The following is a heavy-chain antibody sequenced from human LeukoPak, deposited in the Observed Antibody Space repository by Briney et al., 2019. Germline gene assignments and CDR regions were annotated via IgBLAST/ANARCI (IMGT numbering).Heavy chain of an antibody. CDR3: ARDRGTDHYYGSGFDAFDI. J-gene: IGHJ3*02. D-gene: IGHD3-10*01. CDR2: INPNSGGT. CDR1: GYTFTGYY. Sequence: ASVKVSCKASGYTFTGYYRHWVRQAPGQGLEWMGWINPNSGGTNYAQKFQGWVTMTRDTSISTAYMELSRLRSDDTAVYYCARDRGTDHYYGSGFDAFDIWGQGTMVTVSS. V-gene: IGHV1-2*04.